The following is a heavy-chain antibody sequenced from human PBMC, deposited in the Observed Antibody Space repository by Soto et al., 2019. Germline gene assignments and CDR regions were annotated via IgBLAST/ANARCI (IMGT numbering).Heavy chain of an antibody. V-gene: IGHV5-10-1*01. D-gene: IGHD3-10*01. Sequence: VESLKISCKGSGYSFTSYWISWVRQMPGKGLEWMGRIDPSDSYTNYSPSFQGHVTISADKSISTAYLQWSSLKASDTAMYYCAISPNYYGSGSPPWWFDPWGQGTLVTVSS. CDR3: AISPNYYGSGSPPWWFDP. J-gene: IGHJ5*02. CDR1: GYSFTSYW. CDR2: IDPSDSYT.